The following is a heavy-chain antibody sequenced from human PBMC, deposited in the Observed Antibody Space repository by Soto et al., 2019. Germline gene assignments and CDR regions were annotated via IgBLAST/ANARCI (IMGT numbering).Heavy chain of an antibody. CDR3: AREGGTGTGSLDV. CDR2: IHSSGTT. D-gene: IGHD1-1*01. J-gene: IGHJ3*01. CDR1: GDSISGSDFY. Sequence: QVGLQETGPGLVKPSQTLSLTCAVSGDSISGSDFYWDWIRQSPGKGLEWIGYIHSSGTTYYNPSLKGRVTFSVDTSKNQFSLSLTSVTAADTALYYCAREGGTGTGSLDVWGRGTMVIVSS. V-gene: IGHV4-30-4*01.